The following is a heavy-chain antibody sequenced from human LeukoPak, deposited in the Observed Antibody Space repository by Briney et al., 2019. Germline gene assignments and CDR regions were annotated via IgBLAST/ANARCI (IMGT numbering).Heavy chain of an antibody. J-gene: IGHJ5*01. CDR2: IYYTGTA. CDR1: GGSISSYY. Sequence: SETLSLTCTVSGGSISSYYWSWIRQPPGKGLEWIGYIYYTGTASYNPSLNSRGTMSVDTSKNQFSLKVSSVTAADTAVYYCAKFATVTVPNWLDFWGQGILVTVSS. D-gene: IGHD4-17*01. CDR3: AKFATVTVPNWLDF. V-gene: IGHV4-59*01.